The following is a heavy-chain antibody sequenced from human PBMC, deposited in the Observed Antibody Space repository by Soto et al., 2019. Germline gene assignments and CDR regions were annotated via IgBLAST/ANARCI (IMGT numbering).Heavy chain of an antibody. CDR3: ARVGSDY. J-gene: IGHJ4*02. CDR1: GFTFSSYA. Sequence: GGSLRLSCAASGFTFSSYAMHWVRQAPGKGLEWVAVISYDGSNKYYADSVRGRFTISRDNTKNSLYLQMNSLRAEDTAVYHCARVGSDYWGQGTLVTVSS. CDR2: ISYDGSNK. D-gene: IGHD2-15*01. V-gene: IGHV3-30-3*01.